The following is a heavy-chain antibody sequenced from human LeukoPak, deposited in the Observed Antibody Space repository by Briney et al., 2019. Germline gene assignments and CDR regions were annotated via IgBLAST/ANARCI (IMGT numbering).Heavy chain of an antibody. CDR3: ARRAYSSSSSIFDY. CDR1: GYTFTSYG. D-gene: IGHD6-6*01. V-gene: IGHV1-18*01. CDR2: ISGYNGNT. J-gene: IGHJ4*02. Sequence: ASVKVSCKASGYTFTSYGISWVRQAPGQGLEWMGWISGYNGNTNYAQKLQGRVAMTTDTSTSTAYMELRSLRSDDTAVYYCARRAYSSSSSIFDYWGQGTLVTVSS.